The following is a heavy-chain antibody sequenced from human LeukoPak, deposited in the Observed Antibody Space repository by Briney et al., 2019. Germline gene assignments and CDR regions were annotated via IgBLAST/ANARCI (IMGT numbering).Heavy chain of an antibody. CDR2: IKQDGSEK. CDR1: GFTFSNYW. CDR3: VTTTGYATTWFGY. J-gene: IGHJ5*01. D-gene: IGHD1-14*01. Sequence: PGGSLRLSCAASGFTFSNYWMSWVRQAPGKGLEWVANIKQDGSEKYYEDSVKGRFTISRDNAKNSLSLQMNSLRAEDTAVYYCVTTTGYATTWFGYWGQGTLVTVSS. V-gene: IGHV3-7*05.